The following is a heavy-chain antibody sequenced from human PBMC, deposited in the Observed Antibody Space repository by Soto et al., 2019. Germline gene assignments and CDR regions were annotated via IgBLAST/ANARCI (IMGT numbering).Heavy chain of an antibody. CDR1: GYTFTSYA. V-gene: IGHV1-3*01. Sequence: GASVKVSCKASGYTFTSYAMHWVRQAPGQRLEWMGWINAGNGNTKYSQKFQGRVTITRDTSASTAYMELSSLRSEDTAVYYCARERSSGWYREYYFDYWGQGTLVTVSS. J-gene: IGHJ4*02. CDR2: INAGNGNT. CDR3: ARERSSGWYREYYFDY. D-gene: IGHD6-19*01.